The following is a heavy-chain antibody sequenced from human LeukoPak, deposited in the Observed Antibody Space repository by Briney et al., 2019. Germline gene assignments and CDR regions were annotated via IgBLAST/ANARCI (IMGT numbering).Heavy chain of an antibody. D-gene: IGHD6-19*01. V-gene: IGHV1-18*01. CDR3: ARDRAVAGTLYYYYYGMDV. CDR1: GYTFTSYG. J-gene: IGHJ6*02. CDR2: ISAYNGNT. Sequence: ASVKVSCKASGYTFTSYGISWVRQAPGQGLEWMGWISAYNGNTNYAQKLQGRVTMTTDTSTSTAYTELRSLRSDDTAVYYCARDRAVAGTLYYYYYGMDVWGQGTTVTVSS.